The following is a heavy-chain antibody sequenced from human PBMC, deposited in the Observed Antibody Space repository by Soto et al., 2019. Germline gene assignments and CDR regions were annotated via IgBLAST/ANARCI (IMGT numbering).Heavy chain of an antibody. CDR1: GFTFTSSA. Sequence: GASVKVSFKASGFTFTSSAVQWVRQARGQRLEWIGWIVVGSGNTNYAQKFQERVTITRDMSTSTAYMELSSLRSEDTAVYYCAADSHRGGSKDVWGQGTTVTVSS. J-gene: IGHJ6*02. CDR2: IVVGSGNT. V-gene: IGHV1-58*01. CDR3: AADSHRGGSKDV. D-gene: IGHD2-15*01.